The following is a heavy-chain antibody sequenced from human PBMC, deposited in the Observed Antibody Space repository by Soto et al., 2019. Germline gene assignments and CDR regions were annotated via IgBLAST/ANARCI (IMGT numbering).Heavy chain of an antibody. V-gene: IGHV2-5*02. D-gene: IGHD3-3*01. CDR2: IYWDDDQ. CDR3: AHRVRRTVFGLVTRTGIYFAF. CDR1: GFSLTTSGVG. J-gene: IGHJ4*02. Sequence: QITLNESGPTVVRPTETLTLTCRFSGFSLTTSGVGVGWIRQSPGMAPEWLALIYWDDDQRYSASLKSRLTITQDTSKIQVVLTVSDLDPTDTATYYCAHRVRRTVFGLVTRTGIYFAFGGQGTPVAVSS.